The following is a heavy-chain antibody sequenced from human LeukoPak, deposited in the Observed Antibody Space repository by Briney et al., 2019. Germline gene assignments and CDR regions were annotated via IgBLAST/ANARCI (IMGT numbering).Heavy chain of an antibody. CDR2: IPSDGNNK. D-gene: IGHD1-26*01. Sequence: GGSLRLPCAASGFTLTTYGVHWVRQAPGQGLEWVAFIPSDGNNKQYADSVKGRVTISRDNSKNTLYLQMSSLGTEDTAVYYCAKARSGGSWTFDIWGQGTMVIVSS. V-gene: IGHV3-30*02. J-gene: IGHJ3*02. CDR1: GFTLTTYG. CDR3: AKARSGGSWTFDI.